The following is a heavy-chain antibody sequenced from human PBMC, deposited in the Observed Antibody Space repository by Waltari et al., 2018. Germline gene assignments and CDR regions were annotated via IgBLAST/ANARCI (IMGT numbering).Heavy chain of an antibody. D-gene: IGHD3-16*01. V-gene: IGHV4-38-2*02. J-gene: IGHJ3*02. CDR1: GYSISSGYY. CDR2: IYHSGST. Sequence: QVQLQESGPGLVKPSETLSLTCTVSGYSISSGYYWGWLRQPPGKGLEWIGSIYHSGSTYYNPSLKSRVTIAVDTSKNQFSLKRSSVTAADTAVYYCAAGYDYAFDIWGQGTMVTVAS. CDR3: AAGYDYAFDI.